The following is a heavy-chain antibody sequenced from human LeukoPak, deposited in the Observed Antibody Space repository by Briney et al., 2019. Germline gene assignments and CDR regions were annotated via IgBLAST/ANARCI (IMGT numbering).Heavy chain of an antibody. V-gene: IGHV3-23*01. D-gene: IGHD6-13*01. J-gene: IGHJ5*02. CDR2: ISGSGGST. CDR3: ARGYSSSWYWFDP. CDR1: GFTFSSYA. Sequence: GGSLRLSCAASGFTFSSYATSWVRQAPGKGLEWVSAISGSGGSTYYADSVKGRFTISRDSSKNTLYLQMNSLRAEDTAVYYCARGYSSSWYWFDPWGQGTLVTVSS.